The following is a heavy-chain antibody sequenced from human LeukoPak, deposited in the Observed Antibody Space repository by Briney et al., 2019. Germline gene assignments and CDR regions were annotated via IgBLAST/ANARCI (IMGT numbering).Heavy chain of an antibody. CDR2: ISSSGSTI. D-gene: IGHD2-2*01. CDR3: TRDPQTGYCSSTSCYYYYGMDV. CDR1: GFSFSSYE. V-gene: IGHV3-48*03. Sequence: PGGSLRLSCTASGFSFSSYEMNWVRQAPGKGLEWVSYISSSGSTIYYADSVKGRFTISRDNAKNSLYLQMNSLRAEDTAVYYCTRDPQTGYCSSTSCYYYYGMDVWGQGTTVTVSS. J-gene: IGHJ6*02.